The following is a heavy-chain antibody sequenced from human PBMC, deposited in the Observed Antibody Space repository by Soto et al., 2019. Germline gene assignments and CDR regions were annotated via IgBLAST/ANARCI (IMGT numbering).Heavy chain of an antibody. CDR3: AREVVDGSSLWLDP. Sequence: QVQLVQSGAEVKRPGDSVKVSCKASGFVFTSNDINWVRQAPGQGLQWMGWMNTNVNATDSPQEFKGRVVMTWNTSISTAYLEVRNLKSDDTAVYYCAREVVDGSSLWLDPWGQGTLVVVSS. CDR1: GFVFTSND. CDR2: MNTNVNAT. D-gene: IGHD2-15*01. V-gene: IGHV1-8*01. J-gene: IGHJ5*02.